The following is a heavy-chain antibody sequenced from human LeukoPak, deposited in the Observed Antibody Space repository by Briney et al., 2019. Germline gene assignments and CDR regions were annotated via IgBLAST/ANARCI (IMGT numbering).Heavy chain of an antibody. CDR2: IRGSGDIT. V-gene: IGHV3-23*01. D-gene: IGHD3-10*01. Sequence: PGGSLRLSCAASGFTFSSYAMSWVRQAPGKGLEWVSTIRGSGDITYYADSVKGRFTISRDNSKNTLYLQMNSLRAEDTAVYYCAKGTYGSGTHGSIDYWGQGTLVTVSS. J-gene: IGHJ4*02. CDR1: GFTFSSYA. CDR3: AKGTYGSGTHGSIDY.